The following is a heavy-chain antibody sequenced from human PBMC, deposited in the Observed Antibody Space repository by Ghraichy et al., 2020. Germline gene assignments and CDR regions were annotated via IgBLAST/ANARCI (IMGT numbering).Heavy chain of an antibody. CDR1: GGSISSSSYY. D-gene: IGHD3-10*01. J-gene: IGHJ4*02. V-gene: IGHV4-39*07. Sequence: SETLSLTCTVSGGSISSSSYYWGWIRQPPGKGLEWIGSIYYSGSTYYNPSLKSRVTISVDTSKNQFSLKLSSVTAADTAVYYCAARLMVRGVIITHYWGQGTLVTVSS. CDR3: AARLMVRGVIITHY. CDR2: IYYSGST.